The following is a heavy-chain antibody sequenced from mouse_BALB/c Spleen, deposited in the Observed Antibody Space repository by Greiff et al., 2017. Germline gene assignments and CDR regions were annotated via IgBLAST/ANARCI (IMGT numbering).Heavy chain of an antibody. CDR1: GFSLTSYD. D-gene: IGHD2-2*01. Sequence: QVQLKESGPGLVAPSQSLSITCTVSGFSLTSYDISWIRQPPGKGLEWLGVIWTGGGTNYNSAFMSRLSISKDNSKSQVFLKMNSLQTDDTAIYYCVRDLGYDGTWYFDVWGAGTTVTVSS. CDR3: VRDLGYDGTWYFDV. J-gene: IGHJ1*01. CDR2: IWTGGGT. V-gene: IGHV2-9-2*01.